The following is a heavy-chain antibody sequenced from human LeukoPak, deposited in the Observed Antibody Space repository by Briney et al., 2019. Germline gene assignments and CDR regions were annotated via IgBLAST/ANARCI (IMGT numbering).Heavy chain of an antibody. CDR1: GFTFSNAW. CDR2: IKSKVDGETI. CDR3: TTDYYDSVDAFDI. D-gene: IGHD3-22*01. J-gene: IGHJ3*02. V-gene: IGHV3-15*01. Sequence: AGGSLRLSCAASGFTFSNAWMSCVRQAPGKGLEWVGRIKSKVDGETIDYAAPVKGRFTISRDDSKNTLYLQMNSLKTEDTAVYYCTTDYYDSVDAFDIWGQGTMVTVSS.